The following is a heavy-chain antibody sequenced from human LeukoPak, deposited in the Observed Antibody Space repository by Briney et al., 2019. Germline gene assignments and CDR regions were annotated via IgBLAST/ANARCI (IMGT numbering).Heavy chain of an antibody. V-gene: IGHV1-2*02. CDR3: ARDQRPRYGMDV. J-gene: IGHJ6*02. CDR1: GYTFTGYY. CDR2: INPNSGGT. Sequence: ASVKVSCKSSGYTFTGYYMHWVRQAPGQGLEWMGWINPNSGGTNYAQKFQGRVTMTRDTSISTAYMELSRLRSDDTAVYYCARDQRPRYGMDVWGQGTTVTVSS.